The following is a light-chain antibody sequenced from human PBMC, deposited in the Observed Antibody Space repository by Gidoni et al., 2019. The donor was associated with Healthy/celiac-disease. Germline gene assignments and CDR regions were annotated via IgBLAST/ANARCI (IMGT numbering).Light chain of an antibody. CDR2: LNSDGIH. V-gene: IGLV4-69*01. CDR3: QTWGTGIVV. Sequence: QLVLTQSPSAAASLGPSVKLTCTLSSGHSSYAIAWHPQQPEKGPRYLMKLNSDGIHSKGDGLPDRFSGSSSGAERYLTISSLQSEDEADYYCQTWGTGIVVFGGGTKLTVL. CDR1: SGHSSYA. J-gene: IGLJ2*01.